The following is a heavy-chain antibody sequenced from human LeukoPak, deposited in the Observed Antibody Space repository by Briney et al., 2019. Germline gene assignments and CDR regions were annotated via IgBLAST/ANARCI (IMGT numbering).Heavy chain of an antibody. V-gene: IGHV4-39*01. Sequence: SETLSLTCTVSGDSVSSSSYYWGWIRQPPGKGLEWIGSISYSGTNYNNPSLKSRVSISIDTSKNQFSVKLTSVTAADTAMYYCASLGTPRSWGQGTLVTVSS. D-gene: IGHD7-27*01. CDR2: ISYSGTN. J-gene: IGHJ5*02. CDR3: ASLGTPRS. CDR1: GDSVSSSSYY.